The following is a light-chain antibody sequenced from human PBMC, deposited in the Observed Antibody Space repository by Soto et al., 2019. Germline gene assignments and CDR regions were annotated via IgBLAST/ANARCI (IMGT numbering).Light chain of an antibody. CDR2: GAS. CDR1: QSVRSY. Sequence: EIVMTQSPATLSVSPGDRATLSCRASQSVRSYLAWYQQKPGQSPRLLISGASTRATGFPARFSGSGSGTEFTLTISNLQSEDFVVYYCQQYNNWPYTFGQGTKLEIK. CDR3: QQYNNWPYT. V-gene: IGKV3-15*01. J-gene: IGKJ2*01.